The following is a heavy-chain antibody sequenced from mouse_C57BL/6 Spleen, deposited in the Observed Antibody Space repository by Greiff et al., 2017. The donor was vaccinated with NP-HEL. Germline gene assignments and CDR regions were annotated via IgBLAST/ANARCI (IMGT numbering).Heavy chain of an antibody. V-gene: IGHV5-4*01. D-gene: IGHD1-1*01. CDR3: ARDKITTVASYYFDY. CDR2: ISDGGSYT. Sequence: LVESGGGLVKPGGSLKLSCAASGFTFSSYAMSWVRQTPEKRLEWVATISDGGSYTYYPDNVKGRFTISRDNAKNNLYLQMSHLKSEDTAMYYCARDKITTVASYYFDYWGQGTTLTVSS. CDR1: GFTFSSYA. J-gene: IGHJ2*01.